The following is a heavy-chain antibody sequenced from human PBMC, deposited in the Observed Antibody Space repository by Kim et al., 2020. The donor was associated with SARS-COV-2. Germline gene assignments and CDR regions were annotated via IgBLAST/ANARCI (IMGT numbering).Heavy chain of an antibody. J-gene: IGHJ6*02. CDR1: GYTFTSYD. CDR3: ARDSVVATIGDYYYYGMDV. V-gene: IGHV1-8*01. D-gene: IGHD5-12*01. Sequence: ASVKVSCKASGYTFTSYDINWVRQATGQGLEWMGWMNPNSGNTGYAQKFQGRVTMTRNTSISTAYMELSSLRSEDTAVYYCARDSVVATIGDYYYYGMDVWGQGTTVTVSS. CDR2: MNPNSGNT.